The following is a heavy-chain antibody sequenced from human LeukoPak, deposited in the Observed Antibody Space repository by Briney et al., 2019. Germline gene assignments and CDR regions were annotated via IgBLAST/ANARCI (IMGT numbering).Heavy chain of an antibody. J-gene: IGHJ4*02. CDR3: ARDRSGASYYVY. D-gene: IGHD3-10*02. Sequence: ASVKVSCKASGYTFTSYGISWVRQAPGQGLEWMGWISAYNGNTNYAQKLQGRVTMTIDTSTSTAYMELRSLRSDDTAVYYCARDRSGASYYVYWGQGTLVTVSS. V-gene: IGHV1-18*01. CDR1: GYTFTSYG. CDR2: ISAYNGNT.